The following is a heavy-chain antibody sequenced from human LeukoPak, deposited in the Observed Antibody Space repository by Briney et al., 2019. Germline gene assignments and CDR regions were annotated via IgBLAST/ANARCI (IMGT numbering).Heavy chain of an antibody. J-gene: IGHJ5*02. CDR2: IYYSGST. D-gene: IGHD6-13*01. CDR1: GGSISSSNW. V-gene: IGHV4-4*02. Sequence: PSGTLSLTCAVSGGSISSSNWWSWVRQPPGKGLEWIGSIYYSGSTYYNPSLKSRVTISVDTSKNQFSLKLSSVTAADTAVYYCARGGSSWYNHWGQGTLVTVSS. CDR3: ARGGSSWYNH.